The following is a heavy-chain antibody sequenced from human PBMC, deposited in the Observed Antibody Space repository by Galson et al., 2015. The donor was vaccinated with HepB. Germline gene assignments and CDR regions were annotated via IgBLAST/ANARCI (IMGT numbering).Heavy chain of an antibody. CDR3: ARESIAVAETRWFDP. V-gene: IGHV7-4-1*02. J-gene: IGHJ5*02. Sequence: SVKVSCKASGYAFTSYAMNWVRQAPGQGLEWMGWINTNTGNPTYAQGFTGRFVFSLDTSVSTAYLQISSLKAEDTAVYYCARESIAVAETRWFDPWGQGTLVTVSS. CDR2: INTNTGNP. D-gene: IGHD6-19*01. CDR1: GYAFTSYA.